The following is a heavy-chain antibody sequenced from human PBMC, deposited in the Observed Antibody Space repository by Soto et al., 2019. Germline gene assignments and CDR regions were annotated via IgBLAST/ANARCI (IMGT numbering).Heavy chain of an antibody. CDR1: GFTFSSYG. CDR2: IWYDGSNK. V-gene: IGHV3-33*01. D-gene: IGHD6-6*01. Sequence: QVQLVESGGGVVQPGRSLRLSCAASGFTFSSYGMHWVRQAPGKGLEWVAVIWYDGSNKYYADSVKGRFTISRDNSKNTLYLQMNSLRAEDTAVYYCARRSSIAAPTENYYYYGMDVWGQGTTVTVSS. J-gene: IGHJ6*02. CDR3: ARRSSIAAPTENYYYYGMDV.